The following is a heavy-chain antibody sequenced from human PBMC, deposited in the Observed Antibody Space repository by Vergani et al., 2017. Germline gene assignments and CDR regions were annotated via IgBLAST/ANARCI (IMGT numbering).Heavy chain of an antibody. V-gene: IGHV1-46*03. CDR1: GYTFTSYY. CDR3: ARGIDYYGSGRYAFDI. CDR2: INPSGGST. Sequence: QVQLVQSGAEVKKPGASVKVSCKASGYTFTSYYMHWVRPAPGQGLEWMGIINPSGGSTSYAQKFQGRVTMTRDTSTSTVYMELSSLRSEDTAVYYCARGIDYYGSGRYAFDIWGQGTMVTVSS. J-gene: IGHJ3*02. D-gene: IGHD3-10*01.